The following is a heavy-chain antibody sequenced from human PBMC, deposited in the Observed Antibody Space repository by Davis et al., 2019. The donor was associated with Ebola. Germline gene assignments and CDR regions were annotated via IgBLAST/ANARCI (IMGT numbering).Heavy chain of an antibody. D-gene: IGHD2-2*02. CDR2: ISGSGGST. Sequence: GGSLRLSCAASGFTFSSYAMSWVRQAPGKGLEWVSAISGSGGSTYYADSVKGRFTISRDNSKNTLYLQMNSLRAEDTAVYYCAKAHLWDIVVVPAAIQGSDYWGQGTLVTVSS. CDR3: AKAHLWDIVVVPAAIQGSDY. J-gene: IGHJ4*02. V-gene: IGHV3-23*01. CDR1: GFTFSSYA.